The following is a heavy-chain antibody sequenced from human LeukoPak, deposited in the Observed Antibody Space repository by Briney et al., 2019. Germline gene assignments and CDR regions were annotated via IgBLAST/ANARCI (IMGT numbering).Heavy chain of an antibody. CDR1: GYTFTSYY. CDR2: INPSGGST. Sequence: ASVKVSCKASGYTFTSYYMHWVRQAPGQGLEWMGIINPSGGSTSYAQKFQGRVTMTRDMSTSTVYMELSSLRSDDTAVYYCARDVVRGVLYYYYYMDAWGKGTTVTVSS. CDR3: ARDVVRGVLYYYYYMDA. D-gene: IGHD3-10*01. J-gene: IGHJ6*03. V-gene: IGHV1-46*01.